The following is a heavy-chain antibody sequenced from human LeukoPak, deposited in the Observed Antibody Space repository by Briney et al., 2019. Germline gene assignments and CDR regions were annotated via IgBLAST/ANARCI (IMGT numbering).Heavy chain of an antibody. D-gene: IGHD2-15*01. Sequence: SETLSLTCTVSAASISSDTFYWSWIRQPAGHGLEWIGRIYASGSTTYNSSVKRRIAISVATPKDQFSLNRSAVTAGDTAVYYCAGTRRYCSGGSCYNWFDPWGQGTLVTVSS. CDR3: AGTRRYCSGGSCYNWFDP. CDR1: AASISSDTFY. V-gene: IGHV4-61*02. CDR2: IYASGST. J-gene: IGHJ5*02.